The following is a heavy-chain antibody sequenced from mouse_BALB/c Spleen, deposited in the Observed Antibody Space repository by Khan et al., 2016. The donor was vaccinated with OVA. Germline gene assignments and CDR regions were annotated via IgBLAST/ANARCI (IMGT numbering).Heavy chain of an antibody. D-gene: IGHD2-10*01. J-gene: IGHJ4*01. CDR2: IWSDGSP. V-gene: IGHV2-6-1*01. Sequence: VQLQESGPGLVAPSQSLSITCTISGFSLTNYGVHWVRQPPGKGLEWLVVIWSDGSPAYNSALNSRLSISKDNSKSQVFLKMNSLQTDDTAMYYCARQPYYHYYIMDYWGQGTSVTVSS. CDR3: ARQPYYHYYIMDY. CDR1: GFSLTNYG.